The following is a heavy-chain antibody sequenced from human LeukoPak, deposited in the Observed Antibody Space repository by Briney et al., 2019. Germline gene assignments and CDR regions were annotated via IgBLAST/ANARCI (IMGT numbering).Heavy chain of an antibody. CDR1: GFTFSSYE. D-gene: IGHD2-21*02. CDR3: ARGESVVVTAMSPDY. V-gene: IGHV3-48*03. J-gene: IGHJ4*02. CDR2: ISSSGSTI. Sequence: GGSLRLSCAASGFTFSSYEMNWVRQAPGKGLEWVSYISSSGSTIYYADSVKGRFTISRDNAKNSLYLQMNSLRAEDTAVYYCARGESVVVTAMSPDYWGQGTLVTVSS.